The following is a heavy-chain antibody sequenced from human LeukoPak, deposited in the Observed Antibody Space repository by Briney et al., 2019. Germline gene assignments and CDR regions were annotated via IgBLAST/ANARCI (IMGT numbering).Heavy chain of an antibody. J-gene: IGHJ4*02. V-gene: IGHV3-7*01. CDR2: INQDGSEK. Sequence: GGSLRLSCAVSGLTFRSYWMRWVRQAPGKGLEWVANINQDGSEKYFLDSVKGRFTISRDNAKNSLYLQMNSLRAEDTAVYYCARVSDRIAAAGYDYWGQGTLVTVSS. CDR1: GLTFRSYW. D-gene: IGHD6-13*01. CDR3: ARVSDRIAAAGYDY.